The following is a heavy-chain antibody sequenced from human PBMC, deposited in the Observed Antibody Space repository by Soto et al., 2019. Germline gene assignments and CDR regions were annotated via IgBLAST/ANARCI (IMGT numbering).Heavy chain of an antibody. CDR2: ISYDGSNK. Sequence: GGSLRLSCAASGFTFSSYAMHWVRQAPGKGLEWVAVISYDGSNKYYADSVKGRFTISRDNSKNTLYLQMNSLRAEETAVYYCASDARGDVVVVAATYPAKKTMNWFDPWGQGTLVTVSS. V-gene: IGHV3-30-3*01. CDR1: GFTFSSYA. D-gene: IGHD2-15*01. J-gene: IGHJ5*02. CDR3: ASDARGDVVVVAATYPAKKTMNWFDP.